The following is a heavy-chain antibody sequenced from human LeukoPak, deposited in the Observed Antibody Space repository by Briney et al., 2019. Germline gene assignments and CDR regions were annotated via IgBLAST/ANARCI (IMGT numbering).Heavy chain of an antibody. J-gene: IGHJ6*03. Sequence: GGSLRLSCAASGFTFSNYGMNWVRQAPGKGLEWVSSISGSGGSTYYADSVKGRFTISRDNSKNTLSLQMNSLRAEDTAVYYCAKGSKEVLFTRDHCMDVWGKGTTVTISS. D-gene: IGHD3-3*01. CDR3: AKGSKEVLFTRDHCMDV. V-gene: IGHV3-23*01. CDR2: ISGSGGST. CDR1: GFTFSNYG.